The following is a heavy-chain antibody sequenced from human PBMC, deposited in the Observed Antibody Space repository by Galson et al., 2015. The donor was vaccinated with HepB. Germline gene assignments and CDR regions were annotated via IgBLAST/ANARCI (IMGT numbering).Heavy chain of an antibody. D-gene: IGHD1-26*01. CDR2: INSGGSST. Sequence: SLRLSCAASGFTFSSYWMHWVRQAPGKGLVLVSRINSGGSSTSYADSVKGRFTISRDNAKNTLYLQMNSLRAEDMAVYYCARSRVGATVTDYWGQGTLVTVSS. CDR1: GFTFSSYW. J-gene: IGHJ4*02. V-gene: IGHV3-74*01. CDR3: ARSRVGATVTDY.